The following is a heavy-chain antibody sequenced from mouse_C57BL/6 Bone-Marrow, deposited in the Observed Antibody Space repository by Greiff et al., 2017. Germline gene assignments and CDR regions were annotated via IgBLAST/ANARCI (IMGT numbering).Heavy chain of an antibody. Sequence: VQLQQSGAELVRPGASVKLSCTASGFNIKDDYMHWVKQRPEQGLEWIGWLDPENGDTEHASKFQGKATITADTSSNTAYLQLSSLTSEDTAVYYCTTGYGSSYWYFDVWGTGTTVTVSS. J-gene: IGHJ1*03. D-gene: IGHD1-1*01. V-gene: IGHV14-4*01. CDR1: GFNIKDDY. CDR2: LDPENGDT. CDR3: TTGYGSSYWYFDV.